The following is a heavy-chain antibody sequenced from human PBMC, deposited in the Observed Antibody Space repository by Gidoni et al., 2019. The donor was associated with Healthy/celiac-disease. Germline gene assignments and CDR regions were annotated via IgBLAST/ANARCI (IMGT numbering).Heavy chain of an antibody. Sequence: EVQLVESGGGLVQPGRSLRLSCTASGFTFGDYAMSWFRQAPGKGLEWVGFIRSKAYGGTTEYAASVKGRFTISRDDSKSIAYLQMNSLKTEDTAVYYCTRQQGGYSGYDPDNWFDPWGQGTLVTVSS. CDR2: IRSKAYGGTT. J-gene: IGHJ5*02. CDR1: GFTFGDYA. V-gene: IGHV3-49*03. D-gene: IGHD5-12*01. CDR3: TRQQGGYSGYDPDNWFDP.